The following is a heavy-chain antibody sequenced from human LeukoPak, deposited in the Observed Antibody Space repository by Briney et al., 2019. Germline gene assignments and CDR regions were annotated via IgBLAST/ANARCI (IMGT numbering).Heavy chain of an antibody. Sequence: GGSLRLSCAASGFPLSHYWMHWVRQGPGKGLVWVSLIQNDGSTTNYADSVKGRFTISRDNAKNTLYLQMNSLRDEDTAVYYCARGGYPGAFDYWGRGALVTVSS. J-gene: IGHJ4*02. CDR2: IQNDGSTT. CDR3: ARGGYPGAFDY. CDR1: GFPLSHYW. D-gene: IGHD5-12*01. V-gene: IGHV3-74*01.